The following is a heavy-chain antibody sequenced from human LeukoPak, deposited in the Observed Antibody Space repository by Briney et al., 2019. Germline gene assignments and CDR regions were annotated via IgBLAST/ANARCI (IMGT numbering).Heavy chain of an antibody. Sequence: PGGSLRLSCETSGFTFSNYAMSWVRQAPGRGLEWVSGISYGDGGTYYADSVKGRFTISRDNSKNTLYLQMNSLRAEDTAVYYCAKDKRDLYYFDYWGQGTLVTVSS. J-gene: IGHJ4*02. CDR2: ISYGDGGT. V-gene: IGHV3-23*01. CDR1: GFTFSNYA. CDR3: AKDKRDLYYFDY.